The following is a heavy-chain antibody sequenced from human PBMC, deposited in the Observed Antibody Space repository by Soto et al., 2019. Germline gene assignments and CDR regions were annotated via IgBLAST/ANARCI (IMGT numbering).Heavy chain of an antibody. CDR1: GFTFTSSA. V-gene: IGHV1-58*02. J-gene: IGHJ5*02. D-gene: IGHD3-10*01. Sequence: QMQLVQSGPEVKKPGTSVKVSCKASGFTFTSSAMQWVRQARGQRLEWIGWIVVGSGNTNYAQKFQERGTITRVMSTSTACMELSSLRSEDTAVYYCAADLKWFGEGFVPWGQGTLVTVSS. CDR2: IVVGSGNT. CDR3: AADLKWFGEGFVP.